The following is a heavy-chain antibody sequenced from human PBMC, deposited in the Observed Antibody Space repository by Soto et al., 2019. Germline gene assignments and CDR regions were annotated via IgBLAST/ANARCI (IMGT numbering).Heavy chain of an antibody. CDR1: GGSISSYY. J-gene: IGHJ4*02. V-gene: IGHV4-59*01. Sequence: PXXTLSLPFTVSGGSISSYYWRWILQPPGKGLEWIGYIYYSGSTNYNPSLKSRVTISVDTSKNQFSLKLSSVTAADTAVYYCARNYDFWSGYYFDYWGQGTLVTVSS. D-gene: IGHD3-3*01. CDR2: IYYSGST. CDR3: ARNYDFWSGYYFDY.